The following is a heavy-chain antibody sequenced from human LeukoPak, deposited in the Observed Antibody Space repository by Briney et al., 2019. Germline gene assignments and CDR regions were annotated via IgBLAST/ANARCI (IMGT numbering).Heavy chain of an antibody. Sequence: QSGGSLRLSCAASGFTFSSYAMSWVRQAPGKGLEWVSAISGSGGSTYYADSVKGRFTIARDNSKNTLYLQMNSLRAEDTAVYYCAKRGGYYGSGVGDYWGQGTLVTVSS. CDR2: ISGSGGST. V-gene: IGHV3-23*01. J-gene: IGHJ4*02. CDR3: AKRGGYYGSGVGDY. CDR1: GFTFSSYA. D-gene: IGHD3-10*01.